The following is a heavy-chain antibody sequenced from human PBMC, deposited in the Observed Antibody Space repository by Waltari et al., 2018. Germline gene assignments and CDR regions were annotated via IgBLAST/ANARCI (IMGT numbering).Heavy chain of an antibody. CDR2: IIPIFGTA. J-gene: IGHJ6*02. V-gene: IGHV1-69*08. CDR1: GGTFSSYA. Sequence: QVQLVQSGAEVKKPGSSVKVSCRASGGTFSSYAISWVRQAPGQGLEWMGRIIPIFGTANYAQKFQGRVTITADKSTSTAYMELSSLRSEDTAVYYCASVGVPAYYYYYGMDVWGQGTTVTVSS. D-gene: IGHD2-8*01. CDR3: ASVGVPAYYYYYGMDV.